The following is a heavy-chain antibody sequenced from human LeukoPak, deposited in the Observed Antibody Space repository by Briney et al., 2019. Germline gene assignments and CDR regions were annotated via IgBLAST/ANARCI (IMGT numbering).Heavy chain of an antibody. CDR1: GGSINSNTYF. CDR3: ARYVDPYDISPHSFDI. D-gene: IGHD3-22*01. J-gene: IGHJ3*02. CDR2: IYASGGT. Sequence: SETLSLTCTVSGGSINSNTYFWNWIRQPAGQRLEWIERIYASGGTDFNPSLRSRLSTSINRSSNQISLTLRSVTAADTAVYYCARYVDPYDISPHSFDIWGQGTVVTVSS. V-gene: IGHV4-61*02.